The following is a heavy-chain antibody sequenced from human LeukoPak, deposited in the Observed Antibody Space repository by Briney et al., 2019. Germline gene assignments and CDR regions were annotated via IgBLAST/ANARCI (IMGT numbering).Heavy chain of an antibody. D-gene: IGHD3-22*01. CDR3: AREGVVIAPDVFDI. V-gene: IGHV3-74*01. CDR2: INSDGSST. J-gene: IGHJ3*02. CDR1: GFTFSSYW. Sequence: GGSLRLSCAASGFTFSSYWMHWVRQAPGKGLVWVSRINSDGSSTSYADSVKGRFTISRDNAKNTLYLQMNSLRAEDTAVYYCAREGVVIAPDVFDIWGQGTMVTVSS.